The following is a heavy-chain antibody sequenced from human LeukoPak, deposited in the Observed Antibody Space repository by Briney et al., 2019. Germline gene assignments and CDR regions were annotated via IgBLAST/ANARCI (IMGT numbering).Heavy chain of an antibody. J-gene: IGHJ4*02. CDR1: GFTFSSYD. V-gene: IGHV3-30*18. D-gene: IGHD2-2*01. CDR2: TSYDGNHE. CDR3: AKDRTGTTVVIPAFDS. Sequence: GGSLRLSCAASGFTFSSYDMHWVRQAPGKGLEWVAVTSYDGNHEYYADSVKGRFTISRDNSKNTLYLQMNSLRTEDTAVYYCAKDRTGTTVVIPAFDSWGQGTLVIVSS.